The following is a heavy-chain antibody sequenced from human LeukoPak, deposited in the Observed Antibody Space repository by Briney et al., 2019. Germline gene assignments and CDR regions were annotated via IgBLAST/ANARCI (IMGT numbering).Heavy chain of an antibody. CDR2: IYNSGST. J-gene: IGHJ4*02. Sequence: SETLSLTCTVSGYSISSGYYWGWIRQSPGKGLEWIGSIYNSGSTYYTPSLKSRVTISVDTSKNQFYLKLSSVTAADTAVYYCARAVGYFDWLPLFDYWGQGTLVTVSS. CDR1: GYSISSGYY. CDR3: ARAVGYFDWLPLFDY. V-gene: IGHV4-38-2*02. D-gene: IGHD3-9*01.